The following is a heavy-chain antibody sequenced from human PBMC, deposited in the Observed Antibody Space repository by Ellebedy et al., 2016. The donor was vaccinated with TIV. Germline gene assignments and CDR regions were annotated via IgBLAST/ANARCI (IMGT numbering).Heavy chain of an antibody. CDR1: GYTLTELS. D-gene: IGHD3-10*01. J-gene: IGHJ3*02. V-gene: IGHV1-24*01. CDR2: FDPEDGET. Sequence: ASVKVSXXVSGYTLTELSMHWVRQAPGKGLEWMGGFDPEDGETIYAQKFQGRVTMTEDTSTDTAYMELSRLRSDDTAVYYCARVSARRGVIGAFDIWGQGTMVTVSS. CDR3: ARVSARRGVIGAFDI.